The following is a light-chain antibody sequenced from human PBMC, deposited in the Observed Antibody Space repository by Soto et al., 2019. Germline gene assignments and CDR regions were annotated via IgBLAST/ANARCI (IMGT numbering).Light chain of an antibody. CDR2: LGS. Sequence: DIVLTQSPLSLPVTPGEPASISCRSSKSLLHSNGYNFFDWYLQKPGQSPQLLIYLGSNRASGVPDRFSGSGSGTDFTLKISRVEAEDVGVYYCMQGLQAPWTFCQGTKVEIK. J-gene: IGKJ1*01. CDR3: MQGLQAPWT. V-gene: IGKV2-28*01. CDR1: KSLLHSNGYNF.